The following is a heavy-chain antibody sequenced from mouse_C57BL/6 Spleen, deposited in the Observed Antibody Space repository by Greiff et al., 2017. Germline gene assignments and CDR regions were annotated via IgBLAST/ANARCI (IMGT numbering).Heavy chain of an antibody. CDR2: IWTGGGT. Sequence: VHLVESGPGLVAPSQSLSITCTVSGFSLTSYAISWVRQPPGKGLEWLGVIWTGGGTNYNSALKSRLSISKDNSKSQVFLKMNSLQTDDTARYYCARTYYYGSTPYFDVWGTGTTVTVSS. D-gene: IGHD1-1*01. J-gene: IGHJ1*03. CDR1: GFSLTSYA. CDR3: ARTYYYGSTPYFDV. V-gene: IGHV2-9-1*01.